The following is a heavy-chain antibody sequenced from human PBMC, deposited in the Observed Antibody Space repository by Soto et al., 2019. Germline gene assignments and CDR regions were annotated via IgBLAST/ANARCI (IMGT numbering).Heavy chain of an antibody. Sequence: GGSLRLSCAASGFTFSSYWMSWVRQAPGKGLEWVANIKQDGSEKYYVDSVKGRFTISRDNAKNSLYLQMNSLRAEDTAVYYCARDQGYCSGGSCYSSAFDIWGQGTMVTVSS. J-gene: IGHJ3*02. V-gene: IGHV3-7*01. D-gene: IGHD2-15*01. CDR2: IKQDGSEK. CDR1: GFTFSSYW. CDR3: ARDQGYCSGGSCYSSAFDI.